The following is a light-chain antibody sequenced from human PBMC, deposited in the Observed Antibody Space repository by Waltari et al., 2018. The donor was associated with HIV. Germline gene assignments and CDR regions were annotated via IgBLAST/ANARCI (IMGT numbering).Light chain of an antibody. Sequence: QLVLTQSPSASASLGASVKLTCTRSSGHSSYAIARHPQQPEKGPRYSMKLNSDGRHSKGDGIPDRFSGSSSGAERYLTISSLQSEDEADYYCQTWGTGIQVFGGGTKLTVL. CDR2: LNSDGRH. CDR1: SGHSSYA. CDR3: QTWGTGIQV. J-gene: IGLJ3*02. V-gene: IGLV4-69*01.